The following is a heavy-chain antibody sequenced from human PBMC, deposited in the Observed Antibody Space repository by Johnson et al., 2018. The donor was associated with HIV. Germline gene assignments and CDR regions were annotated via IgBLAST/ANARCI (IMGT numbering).Heavy chain of an antibody. J-gene: IGHJ3*02. CDR3: AKGAVAGHRTARAFDI. V-gene: IGHV3-30*02. Sequence: QVQLVESGGGVVQPGGSLRLSCAASGFTFRSFDIHWVRQAPGKGPEWVALVRFDGTKEYYAASVKGRFTISRDNAKNSLYLQMNSLRAEDTALYYCAKGAVAGHRTARAFDIWGQGTMVTVSS. D-gene: IGHD6-19*01. CDR1: GFTFRSFD. CDR2: VRFDGTKE.